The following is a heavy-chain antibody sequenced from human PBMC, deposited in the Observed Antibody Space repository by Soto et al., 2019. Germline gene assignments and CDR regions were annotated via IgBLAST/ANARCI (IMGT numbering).Heavy chain of an antibody. CDR1: GYTFTGHI. Sequence: ASVKVSCKTSGYTFTGHIIHWLRQAPGRGLEWMGWINPKSGEKLYAQKFQGRVTMTRDTSISTVYMDLTRLTSDDTAVYYCATSRSGYIKPFRGSFDYWGQGTLVTVSS. CDR2: INPKSGEK. CDR3: ATSRSGYIKPFRGSFDY. D-gene: IGHD5-12*01. J-gene: IGHJ4*02. V-gene: IGHV1-2*02.